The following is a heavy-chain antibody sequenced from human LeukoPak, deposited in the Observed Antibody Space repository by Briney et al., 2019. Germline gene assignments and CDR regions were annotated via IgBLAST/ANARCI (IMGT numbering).Heavy chain of an antibody. CDR1: GGSISSYY. CDR2: IYYSGST. V-gene: IGHV4-39*01. Sequence: PSETLPLTGTVSGGSISSYYWGWIRQPPGKGLEWIGSIYYSGSTCYNPSLKSRVTISVDTSKNQFSLKLSSVTAADTAVYYCARLYTSWGGSGSYYPGSFIDYWGQGTLLTVSS. D-gene: IGHD3-10*01. J-gene: IGHJ4*02. CDR3: ARLYTSWGGSGSYYPGSFIDY.